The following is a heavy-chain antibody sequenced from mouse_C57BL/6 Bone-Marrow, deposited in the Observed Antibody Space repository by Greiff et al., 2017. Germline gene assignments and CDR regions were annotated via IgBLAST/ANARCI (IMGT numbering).Heavy chain of an antibody. CDR3: ARDYGSSYWYFDV. J-gene: IGHJ1*03. Sequence: QVQLQQSGPELVKPGASVKLSCKASGYTFTSYDIHWVKQRPGQGLAWIGWIYPRDGSTKYNEKFKGKATLTVDTSSSTAYMELHSLTSEDSAVYVCARDYGSSYWYFDVWGTGTTVTGSS. D-gene: IGHD1-1*01. V-gene: IGHV1-85*01. CDR1: GYTFTSYD. CDR2: IYPRDGST.